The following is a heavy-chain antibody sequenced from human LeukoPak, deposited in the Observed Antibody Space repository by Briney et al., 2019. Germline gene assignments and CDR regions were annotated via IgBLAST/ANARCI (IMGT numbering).Heavy chain of an antibody. V-gene: IGHV3-30*02. CDR1: GFTFSSYS. Sequence: GGSLRLSCAASGFTFSSYSMHWVRQAPGKGLEWVAFIRSDGSNKYYADSVRGRFTISRDNSKNTLYLQMNSLRAEDSAVYYCAKSPSAVAGSELKYWGQGTLVTVSS. J-gene: IGHJ4*02. CDR3: AKSPSAVAGSELKY. D-gene: IGHD6-19*01. CDR2: IRSDGSNK.